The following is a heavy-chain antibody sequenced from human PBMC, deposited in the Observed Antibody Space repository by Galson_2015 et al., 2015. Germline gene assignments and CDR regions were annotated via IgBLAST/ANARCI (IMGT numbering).Heavy chain of an antibody. CDR3: ARSIVVDMPFDY. V-gene: IGHV1-3*01. CDR1: GYTFTSYP. J-gene: IGHJ4*03. Sequence: SVKVSCKASGYTFTSYPMHWVRQAPGQRLEWMGWINAGNGNTEYSQKFQGRVTITRDTSASTAYMELSSLRSEDTAVYYCARSIVVDMPFDYWGQGTTVIVSS. D-gene: IGHD3-22*01. CDR2: INAGNGNT.